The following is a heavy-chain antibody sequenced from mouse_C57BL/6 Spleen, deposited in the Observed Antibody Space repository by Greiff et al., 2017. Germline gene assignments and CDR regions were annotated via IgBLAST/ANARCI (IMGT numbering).Heavy chain of an antibody. CDR3: ARRFAY. CDR2: IDPSDRYT. V-gene: IGHV1-50*01. Sequence: QVQLQQPGAEIVKPGASVKLSCKASGYTFTTYWMQWVKQRPGQGLEWIGEIDPSDRYTNFNQKFKGKATMTVDSSSSTAYMQVSSLTYEDSAVYDCARRFAYWGQGTLVTVSA. J-gene: IGHJ3*01. CDR1: GYTFTTYW.